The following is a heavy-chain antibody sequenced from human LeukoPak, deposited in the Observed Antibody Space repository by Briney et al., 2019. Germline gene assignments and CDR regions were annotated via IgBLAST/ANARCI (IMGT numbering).Heavy chain of an antibody. V-gene: IGHV3-48*03. Sequence: PGGSLRLSCAASGFTFSSYEMNWVRQAPGKGLEWVSYISSSGSTIYYADPVKGRFTISRDNAKNSLYLQMNSLRAEDTAVYYCARVGQQLVLDYFDYWGQGTLVTVSS. CDR1: GFTFSSYE. D-gene: IGHD6-13*01. CDR2: ISSSGSTI. CDR3: ARVGQQLVLDYFDY. J-gene: IGHJ4*02.